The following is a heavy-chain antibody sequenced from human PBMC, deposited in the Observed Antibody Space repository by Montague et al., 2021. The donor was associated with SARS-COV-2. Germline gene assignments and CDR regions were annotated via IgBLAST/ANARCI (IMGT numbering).Heavy chain of an antibody. CDR1: GGSFSGYY. D-gene: IGHD2-15*01. Sequence: SETLSLTCTVSGGSFSGYYWNWIRQPPGKGLEWIGEINHGGNTNYNPSLKNRLTISIDTSKNQFSLKLTSVAATDTAVYYCARLRDGVVPFPILGIGPYFTYYYMDDWGQGTMVTVSS. V-gene: IGHV4-34*01. CDR2: INHGGNT. CDR3: ARLRDGVVPFPILGIGPYFTYYYMDD. J-gene: IGHJ6*03.